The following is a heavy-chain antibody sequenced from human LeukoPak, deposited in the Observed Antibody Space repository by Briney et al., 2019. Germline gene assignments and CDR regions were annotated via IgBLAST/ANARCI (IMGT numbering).Heavy chain of an antibody. J-gene: IGHJ6*03. CDR2: IYTSGST. V-gene: IGHV4-4*07. Sequence: PSETLSLTCTVSGGSISSYYWSWIRQPAGKGLEWIGRIYTSGSTNYNPSLKSRVTMSVDTSKNQFSLKLSSVTAADTAVYYCARAGIAAAGMRRYYYYYMDVWGKGTTVTVSS. D-gene: IGHD6-13*01. CDR3: ARAGIAAAGMRRYYYYYMDV. CDR1: GGSISSYY.